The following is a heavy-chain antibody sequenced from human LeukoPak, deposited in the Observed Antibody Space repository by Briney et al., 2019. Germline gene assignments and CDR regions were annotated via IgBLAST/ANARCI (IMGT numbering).Heavy chain of an antibody. Sequence: SETLSLTCTVSGGSISSSSYYWGWIRQPPGKGLEWIGSIYYSGSTYYNPSLKSRVTISVDTSKNQFSLKLSSVTAADTAVYYCARALWFGESSLIFWGQGTLVTVSS. D-gene: IGHD3-10*01. J-gene: IGHJ4*02. CDR1: GGSISSSSYY. CDR3: ARALWFGESSLIF. CDR2: IYYSGST. V-gene: IGHV4-39*07.